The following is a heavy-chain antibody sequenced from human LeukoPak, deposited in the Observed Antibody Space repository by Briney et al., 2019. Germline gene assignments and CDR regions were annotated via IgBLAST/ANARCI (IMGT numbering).Heavy chain of an antibody. CDR1: GGSISSGGYS. CDR2: INHSGST. Sequence: PSETLSLTCTVSGGSISSGGYSWSWIRQPPGKGLEWIGEINHSGSTNYNPSLKSRVTISVDTSKNQFSLKLSSVTAADTAVYYCARRGPMVRGVTRDWGQGTLVTVSS. J-gene: IGHJ4*02. D-gene: IGHD3-10*01. CDR3: ARRGPMVRGVTRD. V-gene: IGHV4-39*07.